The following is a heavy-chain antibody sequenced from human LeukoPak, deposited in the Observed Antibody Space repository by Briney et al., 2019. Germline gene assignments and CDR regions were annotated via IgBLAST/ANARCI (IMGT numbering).Heavy chain of an antibody. CDR2: INGDGSDT. CDR3: ARDQLSYCDGDCP. Sequence: GGSRRLSCAASGFTFSNYWMHWVRQVPGKGPEWVSHINGDGSDTGYADSVKGRFTISRDNRKNTVYLQMNGLRAEDTAVYYCARDQLSYCDGDCPWGQGTLVTVSS. D-gene: IGHD2-21*02. J-gene: IGHJ5*02. V-gene: IGHV3-74*01. CDR1: GFTFSNYW.